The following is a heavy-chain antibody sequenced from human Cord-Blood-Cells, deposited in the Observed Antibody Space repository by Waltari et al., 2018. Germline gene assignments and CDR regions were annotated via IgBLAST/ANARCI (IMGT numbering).Heavy chain of an antibody. Sequence: QVQLVQSGAEVKKPGASVKVSCKASGYTFTGYYMHWVRQAPGQGLEWMGGINPNDGGTNYAQKFQGRVTMTRDTSISTAYMELSRLRSDDTAVYYCARDLYSSSWEADYWGQGTLVTVSS. CDR2: INPNDGGT. D-gene: IGHD6-13*01. CDR3: ARDLYSSSWEADY. J-gene: IGHJ4*02. CDR1: GYTFTGYY. V-gene: IGHV1-2*02.